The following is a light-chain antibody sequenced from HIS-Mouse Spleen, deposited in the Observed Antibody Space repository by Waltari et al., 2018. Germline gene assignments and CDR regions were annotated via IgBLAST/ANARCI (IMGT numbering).Light chain of an antibody. Sequence: SYELTQPPPVSVSPGQTARITCSGDALPKNYAYWYQQKSGQAPVLVIYEDSKRPSGIPERFSGSSSGTMATLTISGAQVEDEADYYCYSTDSSGNHWVFGGGTKLTVL. CDR2: EDS. V-gene: IGLV3-10*01. J-gene: IGLJ3*02. CDR3: YSTDSSGNHWV. CDR1: ALPKNY.